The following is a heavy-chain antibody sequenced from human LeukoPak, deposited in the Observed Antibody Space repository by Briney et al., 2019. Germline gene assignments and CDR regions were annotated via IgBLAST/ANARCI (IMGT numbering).Heavy chain of an antibody. D-gene: IGHD5-24*01. Sequence: GGSLRLSCAASGFSFSSYAMTWVRQAPGRGLEWVSSISGSGYSTYFADSVKGRFTISRTNSNNTLYLQMNSLRAEDTAIYYCAKLASLGGDGYTYKKQYFDYWGQGTLVTVSS. CDR1: GFSFSSYA. CDR3: AKLASLGGDGYTYKKQYFDY. CDR2: ISGSGYST. V-gene: IGHV3-23*01. J-gene: IGHJ4*02.